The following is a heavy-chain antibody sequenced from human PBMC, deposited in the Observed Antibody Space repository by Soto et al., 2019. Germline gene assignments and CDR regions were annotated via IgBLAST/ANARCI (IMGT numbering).Heavy chain of an antibody. J-gene: IGHJ5*02. Sequence: QVQLVQSGAEVKKPGASVKVSCKAPRYIFTAYFMHWERQAPGQGVEWMGWINPNNGATHYGLSFQGRVTMTRDTSISTAYMELSSLRSDDTAVYYCASHDPGARFAPWGKGTLVIVSS. CDR2: INPNNGAT. CDR3: ASHDPGARFAP. D-gene: IGHD1-1*01. V-gene: IGHV1-2*02. CDR1: RYIFTAYF.